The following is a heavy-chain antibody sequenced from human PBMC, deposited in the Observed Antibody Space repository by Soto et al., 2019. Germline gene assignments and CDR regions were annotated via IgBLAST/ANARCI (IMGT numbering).Heavy chain of an antibody. CDR1: GGTFSSYA. D-gene: IGHD2-2*01. Sequence: QVQLVQSGAEVKKPGSSVKVSCKASGGTFSSYAISWVRQAPGQGLEWMGGIIPIFGTANYAQKFQGRVTITADESTSTVDMELSSLRSEDTAVYYCAREYCSSTRCPAVPYYYYYGMDVWGQGTTVTVSS. J-gene: IGHJ6*02. V-gene: IGHV1-69*01. CDR2: IIPIFGTA. CDR3: AREYCSSTRCPAVPYYYYYGMDV.